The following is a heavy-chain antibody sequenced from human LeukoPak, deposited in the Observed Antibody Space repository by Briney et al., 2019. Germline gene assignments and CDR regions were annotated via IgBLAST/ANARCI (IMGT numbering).Heavy chain of an antibody. V-gene: IGHV7-4-1*02. D-gene: IGHD3-9*01. CDR1: GYTFTSYA. Sequence: ASVKVSCKASGYTFTSYAMNWVRQAPGQGLEWMGWINTNTGNPTYAQGFTGRFVFSLDTSVSTAYLQISSLKAEDTAVYYCARDYYDILTGYDYNYYYYYMGVWGKGTTVTVSS. CDR3: ARDYYDILTGYDYNYYYYYMGV. CDR2: INTNTGNP. J-gene: IGHJ6*03.